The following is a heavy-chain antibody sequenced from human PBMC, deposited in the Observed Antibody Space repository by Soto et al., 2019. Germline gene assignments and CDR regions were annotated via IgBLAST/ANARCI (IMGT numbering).Heavy chain of an antibody. CDR1: GYTFTNYY. V-gene: IGHV1-18*04. CDR3: ARDPQFSGSLPGGGDAFDI. Sequence: ASVKVSCKTSGYTFTNYYMHWVRQAPGQGLEWMGWISPYNGNTHFAQKFQGRVTMATDTSTSTAYMELRSLISDDTAVYYCARDPQFSGSLPGGGDAFDIWGQGTMATVSS. CDR2: ISPYNGNT. J-gene: IGHJ3*02. D-gene: IGHD1-26*01.